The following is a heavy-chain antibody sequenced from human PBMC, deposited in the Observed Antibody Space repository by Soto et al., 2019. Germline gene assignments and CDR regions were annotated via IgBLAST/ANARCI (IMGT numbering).Heavy chain of an antibody. Sequence: GGSLRLSCAASGFTVSSNYMSWVRQAPRKGLEWVSVIYSGGSTYYADSVKGRFTISRDNAKNSLYLQMNSLRAEDTAVYYCARDVNLRYFDWLNDYYYYGMDVWGQGTTVTVSS. CDR2: IYSGGST. D-gene: IGHD3-9*01. CDR3: ARDVNLRYFDWLNDYYYYGMDV. J-gene: IGHJ6*02. V-gene: IGHV3-66*01. CDR1: GFTVSSNY.